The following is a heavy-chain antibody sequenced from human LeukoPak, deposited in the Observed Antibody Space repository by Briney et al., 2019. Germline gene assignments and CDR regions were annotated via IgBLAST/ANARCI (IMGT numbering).Heavy chain of an antibody. CDR2: ISGTGGTT. V-gene: IGHV3-23*01. CDR1: GFIFSNYA. D-gene: IGHD6-6*01. J-gene: IGHJ5*02. Sequence: PGGSLRLSCAASGFIFSNYAMSWVRQAPGKGLEWVSGISGTGGTTYFVDSVKGRFTISRDNSKNTLFLQMNSLRADDTAVYYCVKSSPRPGDRWGQGTLVIVSS. CDR3: VKSSPRPGDR.